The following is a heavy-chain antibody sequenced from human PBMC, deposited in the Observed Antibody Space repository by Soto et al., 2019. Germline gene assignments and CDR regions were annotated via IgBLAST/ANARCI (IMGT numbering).Heavy chain of an antibody. J-gene: IGHJ4*02. D-gene: IGHD6-13*01. Sequence: GGSLRLSCAASGFTFSSYWMSWVRQAPGKGLEWVANIKQDGSEKYYVDYVKGRFTNSRDNAKNSLFLQMNSLRAEDTAVYYCVAIAAAGTLDYWGQGTLVTVSS. CDR2: IKQDGSEK. CDR1: GFTFSSYW. CDR3: VAIAAAGTLDY. V-gene: IGHV3-7*01.